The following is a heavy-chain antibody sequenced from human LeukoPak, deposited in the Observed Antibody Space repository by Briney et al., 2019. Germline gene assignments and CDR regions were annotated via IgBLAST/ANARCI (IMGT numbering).Heavy chain of an antibody. CDR2: ISYDGSNK. Sequence: PGRSLRLSCAASGFTFSSYAMHWVRQAPGKGLEWVAVISYDGSNKYYADSVKGRFTISRDNSKNRLYLQMNSLRPEDSAVYYCARALGSGHNLWYYCDYWGQGTLVTVSS. D-gene: IGHD5-24*01. V-gene: IGHV3-30*04. CDR1: GFTFSSYA. CDR3: ARALGSGHNLWYYCDY. J-gene: IGHJ4*02.